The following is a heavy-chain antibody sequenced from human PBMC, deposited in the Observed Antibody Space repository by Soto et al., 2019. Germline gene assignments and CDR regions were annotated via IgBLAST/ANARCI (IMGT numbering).Heavy chain of an antibody. CDR1: GFTFSSYS. CDR2: ISSRSSYI. CDR3: AREYCSGGSCYSGSGGMDV. Sequence: EVQLVESGGGLVKPGGSLRLSCAASGFTFSSYSMNWVRQAPGKGLEWVSSISSRSSYIYYADSVKGRFTISRDNAKNSLYLQRNSLRAEDTAVYYCAREYCSGGSCYSGSGGMDVWGQGTTVTVSS. V-gene: IGHV3-21*01. D-gene: IGHD2-15*01. J-gene: IGHJ6*02.